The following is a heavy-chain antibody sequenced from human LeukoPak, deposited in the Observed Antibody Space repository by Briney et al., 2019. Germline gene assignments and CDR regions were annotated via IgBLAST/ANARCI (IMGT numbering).Heavy chain of an antibody. CDR3: AKRYCDSTTCFYYMDV. CDR2: INFSGGST. D-gene: IGHD2-2*01. Sequence: GGSLRLSSAASGFTFSRNSMSWVRQAPGQGLEWVSGINFSGGSTYYADSVKGRFTISRDNSKNTLYLQMNSLRAEDTAVYYCAKRYCDSTTCFYYMDVWGKGTTVTVSS. J-gene: IGHJ6*03. CDR1: GFTFSRNS. V-gene: IGHV3-23*01.